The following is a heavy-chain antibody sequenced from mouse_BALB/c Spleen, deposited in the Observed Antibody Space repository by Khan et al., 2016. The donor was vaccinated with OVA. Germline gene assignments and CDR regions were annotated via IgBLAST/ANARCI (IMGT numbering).Heavy chain of an antibody. CDR1: GFSFSTYS. D-gene: IGHD1-1*01. V-gene: IGHV5-6-4*01. J-gene: IGHJ2*01. CDR2: ISSGGSFT. Sequence: EVQLQESGGDLVRPGGSLKLSCAASGFSFSTYSMSWVRQTPEKRLEWVATISSGGSFTYYPDSVKGRFTISRDNAKNSLYLQMSSLKSEDTAMYYCTRHRGYCGSSPYCDYGGQGTTLTVSS. CDR3: TRHRGYCGSSPYCDY.